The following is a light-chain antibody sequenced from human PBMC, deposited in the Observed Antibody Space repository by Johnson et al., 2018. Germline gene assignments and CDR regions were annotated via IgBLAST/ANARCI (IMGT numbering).Light chain of an antibody. CDR1: SSNIGNNY. CDR3: GTWDSSLSAGNV. CDR2: ENN. Sequence: QSVLTQPPSVSAAPGQKVTISCSGSSSNIGNNYVSWYQQLPGTAPKLLIYENNKRPSGIPDRFSGSKSGTSATLGITGLQTGDEADYYFGTWDSSLSAGNVSGTGTKVTLL. V-gene: IGLV1-51*02. J-gene: IGLJ1*01.